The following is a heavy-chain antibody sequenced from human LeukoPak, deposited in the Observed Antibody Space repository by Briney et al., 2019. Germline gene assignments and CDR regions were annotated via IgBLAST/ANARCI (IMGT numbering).Heavy chain of an antibody. D-gene: IGHD2-15*01. CDR3: AKRYCSGGSCHFYYYYGMDV. Sequence: GGSLRFSCAASGFGFSSYAMSWVRQAPGKGLDWVSAISVSGVSTYYADSVKGRFTNSRDNSKNTVYLQMNSLSAEDTAVYYCAKRYCSGGSCHFYYYYGMDVWGQGTTVTVSS. CDR2: ISVSGVST. V-gene: IGHV3-23*01. J-gene: IGHJ6*02. CDR1: GFGFSSYA.